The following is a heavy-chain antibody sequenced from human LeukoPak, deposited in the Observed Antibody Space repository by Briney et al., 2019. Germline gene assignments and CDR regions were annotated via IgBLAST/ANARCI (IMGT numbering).Heavy chain of an antibody. Sequence: SETLSLTCTVSGGSISSYYWSWIRQPPGKGLEWIGYIYYSGSTNYNPSLKSRVTISVDTSKNQFSLKLSSVTAADTAVYYCARDRLGSSGYHDYWGQGTLVTVSS. CDR2: IYYSGST. D-gene: IGHD3-22*01. J-gene: IGHJ4*02. V-gene: IGHV4-59*01. CDR3: ARDRLGSSGYHDY. CDR1: GGSISSYY.